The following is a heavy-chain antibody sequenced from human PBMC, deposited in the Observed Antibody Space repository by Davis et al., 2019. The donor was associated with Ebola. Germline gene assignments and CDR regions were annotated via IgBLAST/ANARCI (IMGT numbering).Heavy chain of an antibody. CDR3: ARVKDFWSGLDY. D-gene: IGHD3-3*01. V-gene: IGHV4-59*01. Sequence: SETLSLTCTVSGGSISSYYWSWIRQPPGKGLEWIGYIYYSRSTNYNPSLKSRVTISVDTSKNQFSLKLSSVTAADTAVYYCARVKDFWSGLDYWGQGTLVTVSS. CDR1: GGSISSYY. J-gene: IGHJ4*02. CDR2: IYYSRST.